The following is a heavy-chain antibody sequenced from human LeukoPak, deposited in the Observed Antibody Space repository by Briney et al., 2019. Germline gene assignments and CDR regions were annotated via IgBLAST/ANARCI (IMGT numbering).Heavy chain of an antibody. CDR3: ATHSRAGSGGSENALEI. J-gene: IGHJ3*02. CDR1: GGSISSGDYY. D-gene: IGHD5-12*01. Sequence: SQTLSLTCTVSGGSISSGDYYWSWIRQPPGKGLEWIGYIYYSGSTHYNPSLESRVTISVDTSKNQFSLKLNSVTAADTAVYYCATHSRAGSGGSENALEIWGQGTMVTVSS. V-gene: IGHV4-30-4*01. CDR2: IYYSGST.